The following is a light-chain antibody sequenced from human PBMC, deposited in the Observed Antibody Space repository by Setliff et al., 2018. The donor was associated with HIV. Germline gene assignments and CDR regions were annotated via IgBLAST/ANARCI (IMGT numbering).Light chain of an antibody. Sequence: QSALAQPRSVSGSPGQSVTISCTGTSSDVGVYNYVSWYQHHPGKAPKLMISEVNKRPSGVSNRFSGSKTGNTASLTISGLQAEDEADYYCTSYTTSSTLVFGGGTKVTVL. CDR2: EVN. CDR1: SSDVGVYNY. V-gene: IGLV2-14*01. CDR3: TSYTTSSTLV. J-gene: IGLJ2*01.